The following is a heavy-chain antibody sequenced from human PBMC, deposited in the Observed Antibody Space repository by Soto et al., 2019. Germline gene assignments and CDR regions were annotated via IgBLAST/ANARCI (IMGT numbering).Heavy chain of an antibody. Sequence: GESLKISCKGSGYSFTSYWIGWVRQMPGKGLEWMGIIYPGYSDTRYSPSFQGQVTISADKSISTAYLQWSSLKASDTAMYYCAREPDSSSFDDAFDIWGQGTMVTVSS. J-gene: IGHJ3*02. CDR2: IYPGYSDT. V-gene: IGHV5-51*01. D-gene: IGHD6-6*01. CDR1: GYSFTSYW. CDR3: AREPDSSSFDDAFDI.